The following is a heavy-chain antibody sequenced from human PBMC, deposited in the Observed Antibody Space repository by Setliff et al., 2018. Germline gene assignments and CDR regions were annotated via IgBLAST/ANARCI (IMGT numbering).Heavy chain of an antibody. Sequence: GGSLRLSCAASGFTFGDFAMTWVRQAPGKGLEWVSGIGGRGISTYYADSVKGRFIISRDNSENTLYLQMNSLRAEDTAIYYCLRDSVTMVRGVIRSYYYYYMDVWGKGTTVTVSS. J-gene: IGHJ6*03. D-gene: IGHD3-10*01. CDR3: LRDSVTMVRGVIRSYYYYYMDV. V-gene: IGHV3-23*01. CDR1: GFTFGDFA. CDR2: IGGRGIST.